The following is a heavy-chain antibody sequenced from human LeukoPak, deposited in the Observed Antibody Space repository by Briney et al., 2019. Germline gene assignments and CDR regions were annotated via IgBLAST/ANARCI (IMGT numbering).Heavy chain of an antibody. D-gene: IGHD6-13*01. CDR1: GGSVSSSSYY. J-gene: IGHJ4*02. CDR3: ARSRRSWSTFDY. CDR2: IYYDGST. V-gene: IGHV4-39*07. Sequence: PSETLSLTCTVSGGSVSSSSYYWGWIRQPPGKGLEWIGTIYYDGSTYYNPSLKSRVTISVDTSKNQFSLKLTSVTATDTAVYYCARSRRSWSTFDYWGQGTLVTVSS.